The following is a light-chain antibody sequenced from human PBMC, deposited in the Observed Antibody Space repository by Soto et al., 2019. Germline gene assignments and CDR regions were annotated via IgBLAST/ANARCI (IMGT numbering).Light chain of an antibody. CDR2: EVS. Sequence: DVVMTQTPLSLSVAPGQPAFISCKSSQSLLHITGETFLFWYLQKQGKSPQLLIYEVSTRVSGVPDRFSGSGSGTDFTLEISRVETDDVCIYYCMQSTQLPPTFGQGTRLEIK. CDR1: QSLLHITGETF. V-gene: IGKV2D-29*02. J-gene: IGKJ5*01. CDR3: MQSTQLPPT.